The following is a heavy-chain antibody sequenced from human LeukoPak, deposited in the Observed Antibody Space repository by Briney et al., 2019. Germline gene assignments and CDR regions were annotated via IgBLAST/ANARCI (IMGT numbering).Heavy chain of an antibody. CDR3: ARLHRGGNWGFDY. CDR2: FYSSGST. D-gene: IGHD7-27*01. V-gene: IGHV4-39*01. Sequence: SETLSLTCNVSGDPLNDSLYYWGWIRQSPGKGLEWIGAFYSSGSTSSHSSLKSRVTISVDTSKNQFSLKLSSVTAADTAVYYCARLHRGGNWGFDYWGQGTLVTVSS. CDR1: GDPLNDSLYY. J-gene: IGHJ4*02.